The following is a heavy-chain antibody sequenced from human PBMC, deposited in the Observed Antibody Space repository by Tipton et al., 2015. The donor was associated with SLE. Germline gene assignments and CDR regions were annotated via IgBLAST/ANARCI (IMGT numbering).Heavy chain of an antibody. CDR1: GFTFSSYA. V-gene: IGHV3-7*01. CDR3: ARDAYYFDY. CDR2: IKQDGSEK. J-gene: IGHJ4*02. Sequence: GSLRLSCAASGFTFSSYAMSWVRQAPGKGLEWVANIKQDGSEKYYVDSVKGRFTISRDNAKNSLYLQMNSLRAEDTAVYYCARDAYYFDYWGQGPLVTVSS.